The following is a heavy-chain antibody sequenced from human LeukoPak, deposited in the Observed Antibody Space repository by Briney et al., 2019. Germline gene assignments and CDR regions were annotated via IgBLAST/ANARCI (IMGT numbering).Heavy chain of an antibody. Sequence: SVKVSCKASVGTFSSYAISWVRQAPGQGLECMGGMIPIFGTANYAPKFQGRVTITTDESTSTAYMELSSLRSEDTAVYYCARGRPGYDSSGYEYFQHWGQGTLVTVSS. J-gene: IGHJ1*01. V-gene: IGHV1-69*05. CDR2: MIPIFGTA. CDR3: ARGRPGYDSSGYEYFQH. D-gene: IGHD3-22*01. CDR1: VGTFSSYA.